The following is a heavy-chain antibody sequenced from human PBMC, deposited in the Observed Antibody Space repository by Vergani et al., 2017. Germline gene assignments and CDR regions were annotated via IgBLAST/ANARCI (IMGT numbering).Heavy chain of an antibody. CDR2: IDEYGNRD. V-gene: IGHV3-74*03. J-gene: IGHJ5*01. CDR3: VRTEYCTGIACNTRFDS. CDR1: GFSFNTYW. D-gene: IGHD2-8*02. Sequence: EVQLVESGGGSVQSGGSLRLSCVASGFSFNTYWMHWVRQVPGKGLMWVARIDEYGNRDTYGDFETGRFTISRDNAKNTVFLQMNNLRADDAGVYYCVRTEYCTGIACNTRFDSWGQGALVTVSS.